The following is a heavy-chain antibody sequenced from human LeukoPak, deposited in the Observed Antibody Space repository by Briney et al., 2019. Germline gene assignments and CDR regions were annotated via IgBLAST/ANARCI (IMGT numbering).Heavy chain of an antibody. CDR2: ISASGAMT. V-gene: IGHV3-23*01. CDR1: GFTFSSYA. CDR3: AKDRSIGTYYTFDH. J-gene: IGHJ4*02. D-gene: IGHD1-26*01. Sequence: GGSLRLSCAASGFTFSSYAMSWVRQAPGKGLEWVSSISASGAMTYYADSVKGRFTVSRDNSKSSLYLQMNSLTAADTAVYYCAKDRSIGTYYTFDHWGQGTLVTVSS.